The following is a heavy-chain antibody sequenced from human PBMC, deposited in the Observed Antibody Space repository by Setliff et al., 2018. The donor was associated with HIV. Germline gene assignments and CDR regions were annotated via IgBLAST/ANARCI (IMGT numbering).Heavy chain of an antibody. V-gene: IGHV1-18*01. J-gene: IGHJ6*02. CDR1: GYTFTSYG. CDR2: ISAYNGDT. D-gene: IGHD3-3*02. CDR3: ARDAWVEFLEWTFYGMDV. Sequence: ASVKVSCKASGYTFTSYGISWVRQAPGQGLEWMGWISAYNGDTKYAQKVQGRVTLTTDTSSSTVYMELRSLRSDDTAVYYCARDAWVEFLEWTFYGMDVWGQGTTVTVS.